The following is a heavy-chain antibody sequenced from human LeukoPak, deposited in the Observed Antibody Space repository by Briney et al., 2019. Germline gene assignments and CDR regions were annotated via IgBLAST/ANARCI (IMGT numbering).Heavy chain of an antibody. CDR3: ARGVGGDAFDI. J-gene: IGHJ3*02. D-gene: IGHD3-10*01. CDR2: IKQDGREK. Sequence: GGPLRLSCAASGFTFSDYWMSWVRQAPGKGPEWVANIKQDGREKYYVDSVKGRFTISRDNAKNSLYLQMNSLRAEDTAVYYCARGVGGDAFDIWGQGTMVTVSS. CDR1: GFTFSDYW. V-gene: IGHV3-7*01.